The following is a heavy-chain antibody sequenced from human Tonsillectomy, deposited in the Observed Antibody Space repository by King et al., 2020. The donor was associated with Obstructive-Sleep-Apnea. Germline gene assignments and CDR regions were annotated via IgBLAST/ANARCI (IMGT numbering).Heavy chain of an antibody. Sequence: QLVQSGPEVKKPGTSVKVSCKASGFTFTSSAVQWVRQARGQRLEWRGWIVFGSGNTNYAQKFQERVTITRDMSTSTAYMELSSLRSEDAAVYYCSAGIEGPLGGKRRYNWFDPWGQGTLVTVSS. J-gene: IGHJ5*02. V-gene: IGHV1-58*01. CDR1: GFTFTSSA. CDR2: IVFGSGNT. D-gene: IGHD4-23*01. CDR3: SAGIEGPLGGKRRYNWFDP.